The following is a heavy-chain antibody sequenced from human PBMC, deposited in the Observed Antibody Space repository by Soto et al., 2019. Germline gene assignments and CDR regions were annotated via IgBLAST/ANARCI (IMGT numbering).Heavy chain of an antibody. D-gene: IGHD3-10*01. V-gene: IGHV4-34*01. Sequence: SETMSLTCGVYGGSFRNYYWIWVRQPPGKGLGWIGEVNHSGEATYNPSLQSRITISLDTSNNQFSLKMTSVTAADTAMYFCKRAERFPRSWFDPCGQGTQVTVAS. CDR2: VNHSGEA. J-gene: IGHJ5*02. CDR1: GGSFRNYY. CDR3: KRAERFPRSWFDP.